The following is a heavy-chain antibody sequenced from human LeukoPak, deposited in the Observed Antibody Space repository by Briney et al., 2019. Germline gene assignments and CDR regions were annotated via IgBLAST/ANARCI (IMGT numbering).Heavy chain of an antibody. Sequence: ASVKVSCKASGGTFSSYDISWVRQAPGQGLEWMGWINPKSGGTNYAQKFQGRVTMTRDMSTSTDYMELSSLRSEDTAIYYCARDNSVGDNAWWFDPWGQGTLVTVSS. J-gene: IGHJ5*02. D-gene: IGHD1-26*01. V-gene: IGHV1-8*02. CDR3: ARDNSVGDNAWWFDP. CDR1: GGTFSSYD. CDR2: INPKSGGT.